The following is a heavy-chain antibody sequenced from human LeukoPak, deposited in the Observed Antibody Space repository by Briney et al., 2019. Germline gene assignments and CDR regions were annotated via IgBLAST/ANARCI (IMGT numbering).Heavy chain of an antibody. V-gene: IGHV4-59*01. J-gene: IGHJ4*02. D-gene: IGHD2-15*01. CDR1: GGSISSYY. Sequence: PSETLSLTCTVSGGSISSYYWSWIRQPPGKGLEWIGYIYYSGSTNYNPSPKSRVTISVDTSKNQFSLKLSSVTAADTAVYYCASLRGYLDYWGQGTLVTVSS. CDR2: IYYSGST. CDR3: ASLRGYLDY.